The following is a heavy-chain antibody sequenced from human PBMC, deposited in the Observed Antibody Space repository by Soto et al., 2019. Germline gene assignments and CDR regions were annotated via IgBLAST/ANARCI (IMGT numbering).Heavy chain of an antibody. CDR3: ARAGTTYYNSSNHHDAFEI. CDR1: GFTFSNFW. V-gene: IGHV3-74*01. CDR2: IKGDGTGT. Sequence: LRLSCAASGFTFSNFWMHWVRQAPGKGLVWVSRIKGDGTGTSYADSVKGRFTISRDNGKNTLYLQMNSLRAEDTAVYYCARAGTTYYNSSNHHDAFEIWGQGTMVTVSS. J-gene: IGHJ3*02. D-gene: IGHD3-22*01.